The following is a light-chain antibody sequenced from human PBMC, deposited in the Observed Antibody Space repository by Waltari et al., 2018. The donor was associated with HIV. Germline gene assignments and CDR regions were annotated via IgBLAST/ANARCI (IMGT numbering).Light chain of an antibody. Sequence: DIVMTQSPESLTVSLGARATINCRASRTVLSESDNRNYLAWYQQKPGQSPNVLIYWASTRQSGVPNRFSASGSGTNFSRTISSLQAEDVGIYYCMQALQTLLTFGGGTKVEIK. CDR3: MQALQTLLT. V-gene: IGKV4-1*01. CDR1: RTVLSESDNRNY. CDR2: WAS. J-gene: IGKJ4*01.